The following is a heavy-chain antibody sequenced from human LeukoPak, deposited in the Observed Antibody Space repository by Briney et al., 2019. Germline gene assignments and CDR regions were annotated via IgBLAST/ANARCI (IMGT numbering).Heavy chain of an antibody. V-gene: IGHV4-31*03. CDR3: ARGLVVPAAPVGWYFDL. Sequence: SETLSLTPTVSADSISSGGYYWSWIRQHPGKGLEWIGYIYYSGSTYYNPSLKSRVTISVDTSKNQFSLKLSSVTAADTAVYYCARGLVVPAAPVGWYFDLWGRGTLVTVSS. CDR2: IYYSGST. J-gene: IGHJ2*01. CDR1: ADSISSGGYY. D-gene: IGHD2-2*01.